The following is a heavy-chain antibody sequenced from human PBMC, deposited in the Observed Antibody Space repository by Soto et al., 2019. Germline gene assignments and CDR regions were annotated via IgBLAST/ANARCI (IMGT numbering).Heavy chain of an antibody. CDR2: ITTSSSFR. V-gene: IGHV3-21*02. Sequence: EVQLVESGGGLVKPGGSLRLSCVASGFTFSTYSMNWVRQAPGKGLEWVADITTSSSFRFYADSMKGRFTISRDDAKNPLYLPTNGLRVEDTGASHWARHLGAALAPLPLDAWGQGTLVTVSS. CDR3: ARHLGAALAPLPLDA. J-gene: IGHJ4*02. CDR1: GFTFSTYS. D-gene: IGHD3-16*01.